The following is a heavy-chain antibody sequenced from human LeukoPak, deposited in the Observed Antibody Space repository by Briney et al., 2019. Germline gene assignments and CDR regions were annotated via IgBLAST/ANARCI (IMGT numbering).Heavy chain of an antibody. D-gene: IGHD3-10*01. CDR2: ITWNSGTI. J-gene: IGHJ4*02. V-gene: IGHV3-9*01. CDR3: AKARGSYDYVLDY. Sequence: PGGSLRLSCAASGFTFDDYAMHWVRQAPGKGLEWVSGITWNSGTIGYADSVKGRFTISRDNSKNTLYLQMNSLRAEDTAVYYCAKARGSYDYVLDYWGQGTLVTVSS. CDR1: GFTFDDYA.